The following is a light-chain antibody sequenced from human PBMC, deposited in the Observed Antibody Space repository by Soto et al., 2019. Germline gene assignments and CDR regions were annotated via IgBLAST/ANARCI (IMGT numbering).Light chain of an antibody. V-gene: IGLV1-44*01. CDR1: SSNIGDNP. CDR2: IND. J-gene: IGLJ1*01. Sequence: QSVLTQPPSASGTPGQRITISCSGSSSNIGDNPVNWYQQLPGAAPKLLIYINDQRPSGVPDRFSGSKSGTSASLAISGLQPEDEADYYCAAWDDSLNALFGTGTTVTVL. CDR3: AAWDDSLNAL.